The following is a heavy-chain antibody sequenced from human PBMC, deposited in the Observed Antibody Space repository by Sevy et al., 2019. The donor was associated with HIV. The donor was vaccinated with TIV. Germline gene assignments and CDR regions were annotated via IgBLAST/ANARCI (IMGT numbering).Heavy chain of an antibody. Sequence: GGSLRLSCTASGVKLNDYAMHWVRRVPGKGLEWVSIRNYNADNIFYADSVKGRFTISRDNGQKSLYLQMDSLRVDDTALYFCTKDAGSGTFFSGYSYWNYMDVWGQGTTVTVSS. CDR1: GVKLNDYA. D-gene: IGHD3-3*01. CDR3: TKDAGSGTFFSGYSYWNYMDV. CDR2: RNYNADNI. J-gene: IGHJ6*03. V-gene: IGHV3-9*01.